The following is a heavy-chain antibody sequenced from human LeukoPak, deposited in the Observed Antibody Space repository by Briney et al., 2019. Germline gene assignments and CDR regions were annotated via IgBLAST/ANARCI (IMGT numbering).Heavy chain of an antibody. V-gene: IGHV3-30*02. CDR2: IRYDGSNK. Sequence: QSGGSLRLSCAASGFTFSSYGMHWVRQAPGKGLEWVAFIRYDGSNKYYADSVKGRFTISRDNSKNTLYLQMNSLRAEDTAVYYCPRGNYYYMDVWGKGTTVTVSS. J-gene: IGHJ6*03. CDR3: PRGNYYYMDV. D-gene: IGHD3-10*01. CDR1: GFTFSSYG.